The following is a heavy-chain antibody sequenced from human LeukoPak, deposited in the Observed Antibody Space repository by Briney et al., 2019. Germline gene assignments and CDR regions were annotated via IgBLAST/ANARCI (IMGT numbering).Heavy chain of an antibody. CDR1: GGSFSGYY. V-gene: IGHV4-34*01. J-gene: IGHJ6*03. CDR3: ASFYCSGGSCYQYFSYYYMDV. Sequence: SETLSLTCAVYGGSFSGYYWSWIRQPPGKGLEWIGEINHSGSTNYNPSLKSRVTISVDTSKNQSPLKLNSVTAADTAVYYCASFYCSGGSCYQYFSYYYMDVWGKGTTVTISS. D-gene: IGHD2-15*01. CDR2: INHSGST.